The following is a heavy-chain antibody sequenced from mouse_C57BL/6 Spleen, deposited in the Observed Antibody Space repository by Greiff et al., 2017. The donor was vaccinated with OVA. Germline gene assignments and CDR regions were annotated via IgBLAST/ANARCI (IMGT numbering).Heavy chain of an antibody. J-gene: IGHJ1*03. CDR1: GYTFTDYY. CDR2: IYPGSGNT. CDR3: ARGSYSWYFDV. V-gene: IGHV1-84*01. Sequence: QVHVKQSGPELVKPGASVKISCKASGYTFTDYYINWVKQRPGQGLEWIGWIYPGSGNTKYNEKFKGKATLTVDTSSSTAYMQLNSLTSEDSAVYFCARGSYSWYFDVWGTGTTVTVSS. D-gene: IGHD1-1*01.